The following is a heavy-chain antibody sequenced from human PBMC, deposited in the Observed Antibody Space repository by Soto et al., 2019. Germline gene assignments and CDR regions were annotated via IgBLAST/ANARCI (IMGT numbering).Heavy chain of an antibody. V-gene: IGHV1-69*06. J-gene: IGHJ6*02. Sequence: ASVKVSCKASGGTFSSYAISWVRQAPGQGLEWMGGIIPIFGTANYAQKFQGRVTITADKSTSTAYMELSSLRSEDTAVYYCARDEAHYDFWSGYYSGCCYYYGMDVWRQGTTVTVSS. CDR3: ARDEAHYDFWSGYYSGCCYYYGMDV. CDR2: IIPIFGTA. CDR1: GGTFSSYA. D-gene: IGHD3-3*01.